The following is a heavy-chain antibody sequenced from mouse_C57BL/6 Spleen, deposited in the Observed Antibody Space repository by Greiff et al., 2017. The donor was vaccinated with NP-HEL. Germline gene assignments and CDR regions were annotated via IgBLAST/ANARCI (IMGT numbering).Heavy chain of an antibody. V-gene: IGHV1-82*01. CDR1: GYAFSSSW. Sequence: QVQLQQSGPELVKPGASVKISCKASGYAFSSSWMNWVKQRPGKGLEWIGRIYPGDGDTNYNGKFKGKATLTADKSSSTAYMQLSSLTSEDSAVYFCLLLLRYFDYWGQGTTLTVSS. CDR2: IYPGDGDT. D-gene: IGHD1-1*01. CDR3: LLLLRYFDY. J-gene: IGHJ2*01.